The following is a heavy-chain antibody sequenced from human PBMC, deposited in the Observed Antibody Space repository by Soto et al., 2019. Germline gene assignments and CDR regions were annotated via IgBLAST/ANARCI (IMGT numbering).Heavy chain of an antibody. CDR2: TYYRSRWYS. D-gene: IGHD2-15*01. V-gene: IGHV6-1*01. Sequence: SQTLSLTCVCSGDTVSSNSVAWNWVRQSPSSGLEWLGRTYYRSRWYSDYAVSVRSRIDINADTSKNQVSLQLNSVTPEDTAVYYCARSEEDSDYYYYGMDVWGQGTTVTVSS. J-gene: IGHJ6*02. CDR3: ARSEEDSDYYYYGMDV. CDR1: GDTVSSNSVA.